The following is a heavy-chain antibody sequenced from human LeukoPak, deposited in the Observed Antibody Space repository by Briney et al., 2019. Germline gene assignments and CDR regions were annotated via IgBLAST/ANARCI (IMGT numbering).Heavy chain of an antibody. Sequence: SETLSLTCTASGGSISSSSYYWGWIRQPPGKGLEWIGNIYYSGNTYYNPSLKSRVTISVDTSNNQFSLKLSSVTAADTAVYYCAREVTTPKNWFDPWGQGTLVTVSS. CDR1: GGSISSSSYY. V-gene: IGHV4-39*02. D-gene: IGHD1-1*01. CDR3: AREVTTPKNWFDP. CDR2: IYYSGNT. J-gene: IGHJ5*02.